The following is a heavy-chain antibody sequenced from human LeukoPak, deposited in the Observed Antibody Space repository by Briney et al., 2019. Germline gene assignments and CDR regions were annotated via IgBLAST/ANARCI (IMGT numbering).Heavy chain of an antibody. J-gene: IGHJ4*02. V-gene: IGHV4-59*08. CDR2: IYYSGST. D-gene: IGHD1-7*01. Sequence: KPSETLSLTCTVSGDSIHSFYWSWVRQPPGKGLEWIGYIYYSGSTNYNPSLKRRVTISVDTSKNQFSLKLSSVTAADTAVYYCARHYITGTTSLYYFDYWGQGTLVTVSS. CDR3: ARHYITGTTSLYYFDY. CDR1: GDSIHSFY.